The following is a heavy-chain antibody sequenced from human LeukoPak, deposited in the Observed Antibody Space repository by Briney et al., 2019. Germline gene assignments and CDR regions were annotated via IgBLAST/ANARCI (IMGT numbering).Heavy chain of an antibody. V-gene: IGHV1-69*04. J-gene: IGHJ4*02. CDR3: ARGHYDFWSGFY. D-gene: IGHD3-3*01. Sequence: ASVKVSCKASGGTFSSYAISWVRQAPGQGLEWMGRIIPILGIANYAQKFQGRVTITADESTSTAYMELSSLRSEDTAVYYCARGHYDFWSGFYWGQGTLVTVSS. CDR2: IIPILGIA. CDR1: GGTFSSYA.